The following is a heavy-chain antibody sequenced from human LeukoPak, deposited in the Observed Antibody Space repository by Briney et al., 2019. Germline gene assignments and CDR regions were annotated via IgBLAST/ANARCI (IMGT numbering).Heavy chain of an antibody. J-gene: IGHJ4*02. V-gene: IGHV1-8*01. D-gene: IGHD5-18*01. Sequence: ASVKVSCKASGYTFTSYDINWVRQATGQGLEWMGWMNPNSGNTGYAQKFQGRVTMTRDTSTSTVYMELSSLRSEDTAVYYCAAMADTYDYWGQGTLVTVSS. CDR1: GYTFTSYD. CDR2: MNPNSGNT. CDR3: AAMADTYDY.